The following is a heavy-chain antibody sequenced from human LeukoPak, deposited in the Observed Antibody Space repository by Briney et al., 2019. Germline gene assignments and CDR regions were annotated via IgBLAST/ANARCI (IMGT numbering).Heavy chain of an antibody. Sequence: GGSLRLSCVASGFTFSNYAMSWVRQAPGKGLEWVSAISGSGGSTYYADSVKGRFTISRDNSKSTLYLQMDSLRAEDTAIYYCANDYGDYEVYFDYWGQGTLVTVSS. CDR2: ISGSGGST. CDR1: GFTFSNYA. D-gene: IGHD4-17*01. J-gene: IGHJ4*02. V-gene: IGHV3-23*01. CDR3: ANDYGDYEVYFDY.